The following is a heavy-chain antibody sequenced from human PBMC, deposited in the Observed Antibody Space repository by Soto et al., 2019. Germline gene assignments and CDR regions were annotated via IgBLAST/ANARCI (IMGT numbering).Heavy chain of an antibody. CDR1: GGSISCYY. CDR3: SRVGCSNSKCYTRGMDV. CDR2: IYSDGTT. Sequence: SETLSLTCTVSGGSISCYYWSWVRQPAGKGLEWVGRIYSDGTTNYSPSLKSRVTMSLDTSKDQFSLHLNSVTAADTAVYYCSRVGCSNSKCYTRGMDVWGQGTTVTVSS. J-gene: IGHJ6*02. D-gene: IGHD2-2*01. V-gene: IGHV4-4*07.